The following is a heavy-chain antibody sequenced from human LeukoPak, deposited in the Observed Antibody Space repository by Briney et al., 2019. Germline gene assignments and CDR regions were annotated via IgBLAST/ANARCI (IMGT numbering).Heavy chain of an antibody. J-gene: IGHJ6*02. CDR1: GGTFSSYA. V-gene: IGHV1-69*13. CDR2: IIPIFGTA. Sequence: SVKVSCKASGGTFSSYAISWVRQAPGQGLEWMGGIIPIFGTANYAQKFQGRVTITADESTSTAYMELSSLRSEDTAVYYCARQYSSGWYGFYYYYGMDVWGQGTTVTVSS. D-gene: IGHD6-19*01. CDR3: ARQYSSGWYGFYYYYGMDV.